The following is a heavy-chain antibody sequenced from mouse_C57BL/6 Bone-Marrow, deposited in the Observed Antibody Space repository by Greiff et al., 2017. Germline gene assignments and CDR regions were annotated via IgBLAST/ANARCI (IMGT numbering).Heavy chain of an antibody. J-gene: IGHJ2*01. CDR2: IYPRSGNT. CDR3: ARKDYGLLNY. D-gene: IGHD1-1*02. CDR1: GYTFTSYG. Sequence: QVQLQQSGAELARPGASVKLSCKASGYTFTSYGISWVKQRTGQGLEWIGEIYPRSGNTYYNEKFKGKATLTADKSSSTAYMELRSLTSEDSAVYVCARKDYGLLNYWGQGTTLTVSS. V-gene: IGHV1-81*01.